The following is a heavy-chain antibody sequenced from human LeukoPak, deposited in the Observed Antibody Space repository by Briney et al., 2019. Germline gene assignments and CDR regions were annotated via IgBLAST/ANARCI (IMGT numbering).Heavy chain of an antibody. J-gene: IGHJ4*02. CDR3: ARGGVGATTETFDY. CDR1: GGSFSGYY. CDR2: INHSGST. V-gene: IGHV4-34*01. D-gene: IGHD1-26*01. Sequence: SETLSLTCGAYGGSFSGYYWSWIRQPPGKGLEWIGEINHSGSTNYNPSLKSRVIISVDTSKNQFSLKLTSVTAADTAVYYCARGGVGATTETFDYWGQGTLVTVSS.